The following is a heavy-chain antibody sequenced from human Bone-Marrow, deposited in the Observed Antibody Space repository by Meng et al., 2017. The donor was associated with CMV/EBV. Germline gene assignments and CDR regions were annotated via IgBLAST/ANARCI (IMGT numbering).Heavy chain of an antibody. CDR2: ISSSSSYI. V-gene: IGHV3-21*04. J-gene: IGHJ6*02. CDR3: ASPRASYGPGTEYYYYGMDV. D-gene: IGHD5-18*01. CDR1: GFTFSSYS. Sequence: GGSLRLSCAASGFTFSSYSMNWVRQAPGKGLEWVSSISSSSSYIYYADSVKGRFTISRDNSKNTLYLQMNSLRAEDTAVYYCASPRASYGPGTEYYYYGMDVWGQGHTV.